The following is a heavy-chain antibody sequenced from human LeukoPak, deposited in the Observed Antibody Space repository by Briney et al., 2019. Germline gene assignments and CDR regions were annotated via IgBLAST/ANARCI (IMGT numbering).Heavy chain of an antibody. CDR1: GFTFSSYW. D-gene: IGHD2-21*01. CDR3: ARGLVGAAVEGLCDC. V-gene: IGHV3-7*03. Sequence: PGGSLRLSCAASGFTFSSYWMSWVRQAPGKGLEWVATIKQDGSERYYVDSVKGRFTISRDNAKNSLYLQMNSLRSEDMAFYYCARGLVGAAVEGLCDCWGQGTLVTVSS. J-gene: IGHJ4*02. CDR2: IKQDGSER.